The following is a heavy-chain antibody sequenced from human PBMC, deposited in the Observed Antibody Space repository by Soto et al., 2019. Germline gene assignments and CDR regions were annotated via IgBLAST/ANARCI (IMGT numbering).Heavy chain of an antibody. CDR3: AIERDGHNPNWFDL. V-gene: IGHV3-53*02. Sequence: EVQVVETGGGLIQPGGSLRLSCAVSGFTVSSNYMSWVRQPPGKGPEWVSDIYSGGSTYYADSVKGRFTISRDNSKNTLYLQMNSLRAEDTAVYYCAIERDGHNPNWFDLWGQGTLVTVSS. D-gene: IGHD2-8*01. J-gene: IGHJ5*02. CDR1: GFTVSSNY. CDR2: IYSGGST.